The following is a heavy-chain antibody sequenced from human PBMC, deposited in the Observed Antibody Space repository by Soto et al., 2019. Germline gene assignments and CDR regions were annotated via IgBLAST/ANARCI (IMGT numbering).Heavy chain of an antibody. D-gene: IGHD4-17*01. Sequence: GGSLRLSCAASGFTFSSYWMSWVRQAPGKGLEWVANIKQDGSEKYYVDSVKGRFTISRDNAKNSLYLQMNSLRAEDTAVYYCARLVAVTTNGMDVWGQGTTVTVSS. CDR2: IKQDGSEK. CDR3: ARLVAVTTNGMDV. CDR1: GFTFSSYW. J-gene: IGHJ6*02. V-gene: IGHV3-7*04.